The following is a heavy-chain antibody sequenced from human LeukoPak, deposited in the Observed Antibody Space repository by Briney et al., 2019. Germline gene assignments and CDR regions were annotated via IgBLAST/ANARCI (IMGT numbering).Heavy chain of an antibody. CDR3: ARGKAYDFWSGYYFFDY. J-gene: IGHJ4*02. V-gene: IGHV4-34*01. D-gene: IGHD3-3*01. Sequence: SATLSLTCAVYGGSFSGYYWSWIRQPPGKGLEWIGEINHSGSTNYNPSLKSRVTISVDTSKNQFSLKLSSVTAADTAVYYCARGKAYDFWSGYYFFDYWGQGTLVTVSS. CDR1: GGSFSGYY. CDR2: INHSGST.